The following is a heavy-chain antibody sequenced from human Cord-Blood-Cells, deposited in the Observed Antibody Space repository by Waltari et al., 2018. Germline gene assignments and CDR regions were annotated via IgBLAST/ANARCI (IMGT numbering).Heavy chain of an antibody. D-gene: IGHD3-10*01. V-gene: IGHV4-39*01. J-gene: IGHJ4*02. CDR3: ARLNRGSGSYYGGYYFDY. CDR1: GGSISSSSYY. Sequence: QLQLQESGPGLVKPSETLSLTCTVSGGSISSSSYYWGWNRQPPGKGLEWVGSIYYSWRAYCNPSLKRRVIISVDPSKIQFSLKLSSVTAADTAVYYCARLNRGSGSYYGGYYFDYWGQGTLVTVSS. CDR2: IYYSWRA.